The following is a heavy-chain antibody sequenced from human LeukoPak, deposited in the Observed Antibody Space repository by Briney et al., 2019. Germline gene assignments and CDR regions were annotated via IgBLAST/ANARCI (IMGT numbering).Heavy chain of an antibody. CDR2: ISGSGGST. CDR3: AKKGHDISTGYYIDAFDI. J-gene: IGHJ3*02. Sequence: GRSLRLSCAASGFTFSSYGMHWVRQAPGKGLEWVSAISGSGGSTYYADSVKGRFTISRDNSKNTLYLQMNSLRAEDTAVYYCAKKGHDISTGYYIDAFDIWGQGTMVTVSS. CDR1: GFTFSSYG. D-gene: IGHD3-9*01. V-gene: IGHV3-23*01.